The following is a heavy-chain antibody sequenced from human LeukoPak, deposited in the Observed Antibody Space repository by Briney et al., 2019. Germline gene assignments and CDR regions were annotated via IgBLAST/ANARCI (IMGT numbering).Heavy chain of an antibody. J-gene: IGHJ4*02. Sequence: SQTLSLTCAISGDSVSGSPAVWNWIRQSPSRGLEWLGRAYYRSQWYIDYAVSVKGRITIVPDTSKNQFSLQLNSVTPEDTAVYYCERGAVRGNANFDFWGQGTLVTVSS. CDR2: AYYRSQWYI. D-gene: IGHD3-10*01. CDR3: ERGAVRGNANFDF. V-gene: IGHV6-1*01. CDR1: GDSVSGSPAV.